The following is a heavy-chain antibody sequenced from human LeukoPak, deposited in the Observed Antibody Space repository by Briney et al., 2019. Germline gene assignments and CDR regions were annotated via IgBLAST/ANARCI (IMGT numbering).Heavy chain of an antibody. CDR1: GVSISSYY. CDR3: VRDGWTAYDVFDI. Sequence: PSETLSLTCTVSGVSISSYYWSWIRQPPGKGLEWIGYIYYGGSTNYNPSLKSRVTISVDTSKNQFSLKLNSVTAADTAVYYCVRDGWTAYDVFDIWGQGTMVTVSS. D-gene: IGHD5-18*01. J-gene: IGHJ3*02. CDR2: IYYGGST. V-gene: IGHV4-59*01.